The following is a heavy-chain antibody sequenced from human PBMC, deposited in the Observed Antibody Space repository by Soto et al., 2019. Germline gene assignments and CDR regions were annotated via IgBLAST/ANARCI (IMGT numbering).Heavy chain of an antibody. CDR2: IIPVHNIT. CDR1: GGSFSGYV. V-gene: IGHV1-69*04. Sequence: QVQLVQSGAEVKKPGSSVKVSCMTSGGSFSGYVFTWVRQAPGQGLEWMGRIIPVHNITNYAESLQGRVTISADTSSSTTYMELSTPRSDDTAVYFCGRAKSIFGIVTDVYDIWGQGTMVIVSS. J-gene: IGHJ3*02. D-gene: IGHD3-3*01. CDR3: GRAKSIFGIVTDVYDI.